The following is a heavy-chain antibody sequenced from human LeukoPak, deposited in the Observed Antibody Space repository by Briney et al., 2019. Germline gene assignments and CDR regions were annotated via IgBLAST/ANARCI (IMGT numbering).Heavy chain of an antibody. CDR2: IRQDGSEK. J-gene: IGHJ4*02. CDR1: GFTFSSYW. Sequence: GGSLRLSCAASGFTFSSYWMSWVRQAPGKGLEWVANIRQDGSEKYYVDSVKGRFTISRDNAKNSLYLQMNSLRAEDTAVYYCARNTRGYYSDYWGQGTLVTVSS. V-gene: IGHV3-7*01. CDR3: ARNTRGYYSDY. D-gene: IGHD3-22*01.